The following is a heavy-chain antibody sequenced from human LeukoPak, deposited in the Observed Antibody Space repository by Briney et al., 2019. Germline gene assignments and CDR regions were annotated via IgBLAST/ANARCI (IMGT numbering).Heavy chain of an antibody. V-gene: IGHV4-39*01. CDR2: ITNSCST. CDR1: GGSITSSGYY. D-gene: IGHD1-26*01. Sequence: SETLSLTCTVSGGSITSSGYYWVWVRQPPGKGLDWSVSITNSCSTYNNPSFTSRVTISVDSPKLQFSLKLSSVTAADTAVYYCASRIMGATSGGDFWGQGTLVTVSS. CDR3: ASRIMGATSGGDF. J-gene: IGHJ4*02.